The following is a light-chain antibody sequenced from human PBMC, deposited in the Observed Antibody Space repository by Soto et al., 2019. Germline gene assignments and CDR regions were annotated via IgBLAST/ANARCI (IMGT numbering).Light chain of an antibody. V-gene: IGLV2-8*01. CDR3: SSYADNDNFV. CDR1: SSDVGGYDY. Sequence: SVLTHPPSASGSPGQSVTISCTGTSSDVGGYDYVSWYQQLPGKAPTLILYQVSKRSSGVPDRFSGSKSGSTASLTVSGLQAEDEADYYCSSYADNDNFVFGTGTKVTVL. J-gene: IGLJ1*01. CDR2: QVS.